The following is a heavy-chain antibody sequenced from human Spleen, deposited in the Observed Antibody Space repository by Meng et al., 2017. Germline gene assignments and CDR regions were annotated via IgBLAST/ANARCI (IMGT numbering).Heavy chain of an antibody. V-gene: IGHV3-7*01. CDR2: VKEDGSEK. Sequence: GESLMISCAASGFRFSSFWMNWVRQAPGKGLEWVANVKEDGSEKHYVDSVKGRFTICRDNAKNSLYLYMSSLRAEDTAVYYCAKGYSYGLTHFDYWGQGTLVTVSS. CDR3: AKGYSYGLTHFDY. D-gene: IGHD5-18*01. CDR1: GFRFSSFW. J-gene: IGHJ4*02.